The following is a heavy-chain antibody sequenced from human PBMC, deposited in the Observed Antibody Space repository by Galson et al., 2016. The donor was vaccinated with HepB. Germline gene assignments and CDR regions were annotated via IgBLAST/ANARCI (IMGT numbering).Heavy chain of an antibody. CDR2: ISGSGGST. CDR1: GFTFSNYA. V-gene: IGHV3-23*01. J-gene: IGHJ6*02. CDR3: AKGLKGRDYYGMDV. Sequence: SLRLSCAASGFTFSNYAMTWVRQAPGKGLEWVSAISGSGGSTYYADSVKGRVTISRDNSKNTLYLQMNSLRAEDTAVYYCAKGLKGRDYYGMDVWGQGTTVTVSS.